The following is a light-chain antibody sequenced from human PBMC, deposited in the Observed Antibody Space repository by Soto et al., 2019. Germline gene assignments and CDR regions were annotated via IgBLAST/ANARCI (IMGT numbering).Light chain of an antibody. CDR2: GVS. V-gene: IGKV3-15*01. CDR3: QQYNNWPTWT. J-gene: IGKJ1*01. CDR1: QSVSSN. Sequence: EIVMTQSPATLSVSPGERTTLSCRASQSVSSNLAWYQQKLGQAPRLLIYGVSTRATDIPARFSGSGSGTEFSLTISSLHSTDFAVYYCQQYNNWPTWTFGQGTKVEIK.